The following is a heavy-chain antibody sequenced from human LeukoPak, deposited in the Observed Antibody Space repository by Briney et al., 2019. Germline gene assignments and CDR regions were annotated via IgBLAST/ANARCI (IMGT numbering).Heavy chain of an antibody. V-gene: IGHV3-23*01. CDR2: ISGSGGST. D-gene: IGHD3-22*01. CDR3: AASPVYDSSGYCDY. CDR1: GFTFSSYA. Sequence: GGSLRLSCAASGFTFSSYAMSWVRQAPGKGLEWVSAISGSGGSTYYADSVKGRFTISRDNSKNTLYLQMNSLRAEGTAVYYCAASPVYDSSGYCDYWGQGTLVTVSS. J-gene: IGHJ4*02.